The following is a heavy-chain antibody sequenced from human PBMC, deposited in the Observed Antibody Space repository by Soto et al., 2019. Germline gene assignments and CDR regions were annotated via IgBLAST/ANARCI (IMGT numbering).Heavy chain of an antibody. CDR3: ARDRVVGATYYYYGMDV. CDR1: GFTFSSYA. D-gene: IGHD2-15*01. Sequence: GGSLRLSCAASGFTFSSYAMHWVRQAPGKGLEWVAVISYDGSNKYYADSVKGRFTISRDNPKNTLYLQMNSLRAEDTAVYYCARDRVVGATYYYYGMDVWGQGTTVTVSS. J-gene: IGHJ6*02. CDR2: ISYDGSNK. V-gene: IGHV3-30-3*01.